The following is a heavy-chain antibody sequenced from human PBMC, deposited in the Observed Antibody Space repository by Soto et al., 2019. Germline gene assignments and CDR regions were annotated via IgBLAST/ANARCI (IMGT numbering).Heavy chain of an antibody. CDR2: TSYDGSNK. D-gene: IGHD4-17*01. J-gene: IGHJ4*02. Sequence: QVQLVESGGGVVQPGRSPRLSCAASGFTFSSYGMHWVRQAPGKGLEWVAVTSYDGSNKYYADSVKGRFTISRDNSRNTLYPQMTSRRADDTAVYYCPKDGPDDYGGNSGGFGYWGQGTLFTVSS. V-gene: IGHV3-30*18. CDR3: PKDGPDDYGGNSGGFGY. CDR1: GFTFSSYG.